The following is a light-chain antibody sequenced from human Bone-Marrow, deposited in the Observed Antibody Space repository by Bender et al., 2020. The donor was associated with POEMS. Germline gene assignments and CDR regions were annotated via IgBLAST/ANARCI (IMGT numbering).Light chain of an antibody. Sequence: QSALTQPASVSGSPGQSITISCTGTSSDVGSYNRVSWYQQHPGKAPKLMIYEDSQRPSGVSNRFSGSKSGNTASLTISGLQADDEADYYCCSYAGSSTFDVMFGGGTKLTVL. CDR1: SSDVGSYNR. V-gene: IGLV2-23*01. J-gene: IGLJ3*02. CDR3: CSYAGSSTFDVM. CDR2: EDS.